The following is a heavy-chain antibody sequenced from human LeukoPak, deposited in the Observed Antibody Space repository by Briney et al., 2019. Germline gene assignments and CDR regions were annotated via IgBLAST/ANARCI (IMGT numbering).Heavy chain of an antibody. CDR3: AKDLSRGDY. V-gene: IGHV3-30*18. D-gene: IGHD3-16*02. CDR1: GFTFSSYG. Sequence: GGSLRLSCAASGFTFSSYGMHWVRQAPGKGLEWVAVISYDGSNKYYADSVKDRFTISRDNSKNTLYLQMNSLRAEDTAVYYCAKDLSRGDYWGQGTLVTVSS. J-gene: IGHJ4*02. CDR2: ISYDGSNK.